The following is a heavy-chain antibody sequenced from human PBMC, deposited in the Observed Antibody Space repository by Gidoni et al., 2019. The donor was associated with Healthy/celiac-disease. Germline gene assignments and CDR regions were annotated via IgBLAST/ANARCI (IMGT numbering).Heavy chain of an antibody. Sequence: EVQLVESGGGLVQAGGSLRLCCAASGFTFSIYAMSWVRPAPGKGLGWVSASSGSGGSTYYENSVKGRFTISRDDSKNTLYLQMNSLRAEDTAVYYCAKDPIAVAYYFDYWGQGTLVTVSS. CDR2: SSGSGGST. D-gene: IGHD6-19*01. CDR3: AKDPIAVAYYFDY. CDR1: GFTFSIYA. J-gene: IGHJ4*02. V-gene: IGHV3-23*04.